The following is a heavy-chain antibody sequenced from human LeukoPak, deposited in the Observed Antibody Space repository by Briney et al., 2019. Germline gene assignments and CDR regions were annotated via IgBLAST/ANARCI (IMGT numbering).Heavy chain of an antibody. J-gene: IGHJ4*02. CDR3: STHVDPLYNDFWH. V-gene: IGHV3-73*01. Sequence: PGGSLRLSCAASGITFNSYAMNWVRQASGKGLEWVGRIRSKANSDATAYAASVRGRFTIFRDDSKNTAYLQMNSLKAEDTAVYYCSTHVDPLYNDFWHWGQGTLVTVSS. CDR1: GITFNSYA. D-gene: IGHD3-3*01. CDR2: IRSKANSDAT.